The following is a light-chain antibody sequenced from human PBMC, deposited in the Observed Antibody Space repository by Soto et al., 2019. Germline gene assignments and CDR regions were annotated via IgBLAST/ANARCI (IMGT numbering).Light chain of an antibody. CDR3: QQYISSPLT. CDR1: QSVSNNY. Sequence: EIVLTQSPGTLSLSPGERATLSCRASQSVSNNYLAWYQQKPGQAPRLVIYGASNRATGIPDRFSASGAGTDFTFTISRLEPEDFAVYYCQQYISSPLTLGQGTKVDIK. V-gene: IGKV3-20*01. J-gene: IGKJ1*01. CDR2: GAS.